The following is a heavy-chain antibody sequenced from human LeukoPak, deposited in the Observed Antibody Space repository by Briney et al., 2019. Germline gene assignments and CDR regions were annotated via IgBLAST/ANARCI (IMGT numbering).Heavy chain of an antibody. D-gene: IGHD6-13*01. V-gene: IGHV4-34*01. J-gene: IGHJ4*02. CDR3: ARAGYSSSWYKEVNFDY. Sequence: SETLSPTCAVYGGSFSGYYWSWIRQPPGKGLEWIGEINHSGSTNYNPSLKSRVTISVDTSKNQFSLKLSSVTAADTAVYYCARAGYSSSWYKEVNFDYWGQGTLVTVSS. CDR1: GGSFSGYY. CDR2: INHSGST.